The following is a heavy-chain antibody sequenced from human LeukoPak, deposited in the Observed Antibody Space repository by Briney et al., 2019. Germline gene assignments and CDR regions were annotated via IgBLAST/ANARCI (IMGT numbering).Heavy chain of an antibody. CDR3: ARDRSSWYDIGAFDI. V-gene: IGHV4-59*11. D-gene: IGHD6-13*01. Sequence: PSETLSLTCAVSGDSFSSHYWTWIRQSPGTGLEWIGYISHIGRTNYNPSLKSRVTISIDTSKNQFSLKLRSVTAADTAVYYCARDRSSWYDIGAFDIWGQGTMVTVSS. J-gene: IGHJ3*02. CDR2: ISHIGRT. CDR1: GDSFSSHY.